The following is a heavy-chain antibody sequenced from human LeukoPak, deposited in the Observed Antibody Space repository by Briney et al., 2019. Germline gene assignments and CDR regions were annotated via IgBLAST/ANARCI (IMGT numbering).Heavy chain of an antibody. Sequence: ASVXVSCKASGYTFIAYYIHWVRQAPGQGLEWMGWINPNTGGTHYAQNFQGRVTMTSDTSISTAYMDLPRLTSDDTATYYCARDRYYASGSYYKFDPWGQGTLVTVTS. V-gene: IGHV1-2*02. J-gene: IGHJ5*02. CDR3: ARDRYYASGSYYKFDP. CDR1: GYTFIAYY. CDR2: INPNTGGT. D-gene: IGHD3-10*01.